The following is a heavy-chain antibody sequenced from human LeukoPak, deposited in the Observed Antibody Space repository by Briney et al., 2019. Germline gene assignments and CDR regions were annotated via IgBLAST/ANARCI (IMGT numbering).Heavy chain of an antibody. Sequence: ASVKVSCKASGYTFTSYAMHWVRQAPGQRLEWMGWINAGNGNTKYSQKFQGRVTITRDTSASTAYMELSSLRSEDTAVYYCARDRLYYDILTGYQGHFDYWGQGTLVTVSS. V-gene: IGHV1-3*01. CDR1: GYTFTSYA. CDR3: ARDRLYYDILTGYQGHFDY. D-gene: IGHD3-9*01. J-gene: IGHJ4*02. CDR2: INAGNGNT.